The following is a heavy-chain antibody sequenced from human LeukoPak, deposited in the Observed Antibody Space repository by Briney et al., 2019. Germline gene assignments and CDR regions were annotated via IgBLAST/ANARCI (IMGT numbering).Heavy chain of an antibody. CDR1: GFTVSSNY. V-gene: IGHV3-53*01. CDR2: IYSGGST. J-gene: IGHJ3*02. CDR3: ARARMIVVGSDAFDI. D-gene: IGHD3-22*01. Sequence: GGSLRLSCAASGFTVSSNYMSWVRQAPGKGLEWVSVIYSGGSTYYADSVKGRFTISRDNSKNTLYPQMNSLRAEDTAVYYCARARMIVVGSDAFDIWGQGTMVTVSS.